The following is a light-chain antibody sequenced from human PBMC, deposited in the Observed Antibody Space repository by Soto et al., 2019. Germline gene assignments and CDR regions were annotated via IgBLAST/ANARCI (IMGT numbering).Light chain of an antibody. CDR3: QQTYSTPYT. CDR2: AAS. V-gene: IGKV1-39*01. J-gene: IGKJ2*01. CDR1: QSISSY. Sequence: DIQMTQSPSSLSASVGVRVTITCRASQSISSYLNWYQQKPGKAPNLLIYAASTLQSGVPSRFSGSGSGTDFTLTIISLQPEDFATYYCQQTYSTPYTFGQGTKVDIK.